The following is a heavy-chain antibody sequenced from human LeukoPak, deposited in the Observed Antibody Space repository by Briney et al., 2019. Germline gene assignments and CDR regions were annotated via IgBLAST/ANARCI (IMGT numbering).Heavy chain of an antibody. Sequence: GGSLRLSCAASGSTVSSNPMSWLRQAPGKGLEWVSVMYTGGSTFYANSVKGRFTISRDNSKNTLHLQMNSLRAEDTAVYYCARTEYTSGWTEIFDYWGQGTLITVFS. J-gene: IGHJ4*02. CDR2: MYTGGST. CDR3: ARTEYTSGWTEIFDY. D-gene: IGHD6-19*01. V-gene: IGHV3-53*01. CDR1: GSTVSSNP.